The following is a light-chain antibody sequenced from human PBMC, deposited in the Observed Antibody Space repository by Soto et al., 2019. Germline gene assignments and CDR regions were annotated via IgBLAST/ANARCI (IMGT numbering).Light chain of an antibody. CDR1: QSISSW. CDR3: HSVA. Sequence: DIQMTPSPSTLSASVGDRVTITCRASQSISSWLAWYQQKPGRAPKLLIYDAATLESGGPSRFSGSGTETEITLPISGLQTDYFATYYSHSVAFGQGTRLEI. CDR2: DAA. V-gene: IGKV1-5*01. J-gene: IGKJ5*01.